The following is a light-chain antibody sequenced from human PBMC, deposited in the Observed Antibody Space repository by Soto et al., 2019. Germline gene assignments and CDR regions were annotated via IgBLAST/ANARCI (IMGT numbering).Light chain of an antibody. CDR2: GAS. V-gene: IGKV3-15*01. CDR3: QQYNEWPPWT. Sequence: EIVMTQSPATLSVSPGERATLSCRASQSVGTNLAWYQQKPGQAPRLLIYGASTWATGTPARFSGRGSGTEFTLXIXSLQPXXFAVYYCQQYNEWPPWTFGQGTKVEIK. CDR1: QSVGTN. J-gene: IGKJ1*01.